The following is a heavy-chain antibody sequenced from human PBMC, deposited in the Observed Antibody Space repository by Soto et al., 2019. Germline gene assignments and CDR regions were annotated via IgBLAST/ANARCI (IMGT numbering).Heavy chain of an antibody. CDR3: ARVRTYYDSSGSLDY. V-gene: IGHV1-2*02. CDR2: INPNSGDT. CDR1: GYTFTGYF. J-gene: IGHJ4*02. Sequence: ASVKVSCKDSGYTFTGYFMHWVRQAPGQGLEWMGWINPNSGDTNYAQKFQGRVTMTRDMSISTAYMGLRRLTSDDTAIYYCARVRTYYDSSGSLDYWGQGTLVTVSS. D-gene: IGHD3-22*01.